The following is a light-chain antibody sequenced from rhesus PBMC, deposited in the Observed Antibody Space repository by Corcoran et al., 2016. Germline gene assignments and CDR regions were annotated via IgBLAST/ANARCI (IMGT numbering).Light chain of an antibody. CDR2: EAS. CDR3: QHYYSTPLT. J-gene: IGKJ4*01. V-gene: IGKV1-25*01. Sequence: DIQMTQSPSSLSASVGDRVTITCRASQGITNDLAWYQQKPGETPKLLIYEASSLQSGIPSRFSGSGSGSYFTLTISSLQSEDFATYYCQHYYSTPLTFGGGTKVELK. CDR1: QGITND.